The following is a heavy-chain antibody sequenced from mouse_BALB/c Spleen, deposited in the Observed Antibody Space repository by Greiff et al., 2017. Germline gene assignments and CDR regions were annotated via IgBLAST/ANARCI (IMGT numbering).Heavy chain of an antibody. CDR3: ARAAYDGYYVDY. D-gene: IGHD2-3*01. CDR1: GFTFSSYG. J-gene: IGHJ2*01. CDR2: INSNGGST. Sequence: EVQLVESGGGLVQPGGSLKLSCAASGFTFSSYGMSWVRQTPDKRLELVATINSNGGSTYYPDSVKGRFTISRDNAKNTLYLQMSSLKSEDTAMYYCARAAYDGYYVDYWGQGTTLTVSS. V-gene: IGHV5-6-3*01.